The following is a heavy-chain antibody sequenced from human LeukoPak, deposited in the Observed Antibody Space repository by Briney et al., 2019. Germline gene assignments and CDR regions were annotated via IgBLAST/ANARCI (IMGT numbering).Heavy chain of an antibody. V-gene: IGHV3-23*01. Sequence: PGGSLRLSCAASKFIFSSYAMSWVRQAPGKGLEWVSGISGSGRSTYYADFVKGRFTISRDNSNNTLYLQMNSLRAKDTAVYYCAKGRYDSSGYYLDFWGQGTLVTVSS. CDR1: KFIFSSYA. CDR2: ISGSGRST. CDR3: AKGRYDSSGYYLDF. J-gene: IGHJ4*02. D-gene: IGHD3-22*01.